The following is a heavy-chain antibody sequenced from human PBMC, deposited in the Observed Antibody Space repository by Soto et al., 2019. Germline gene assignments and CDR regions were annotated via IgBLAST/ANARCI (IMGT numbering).Heavy chain of an antibody. J-gene: IGHJ4*02. D-gene: IGHD5-18*01. CDR3: TRRGIQDDY. V-gene: IGHV3-73*01. Sequence: PGGSLRLSCAASGFTFSGSAMHWVRQASGKGLEWVARIRSKANSYATAYAASVKGRFTISRDDSKNTAYLQMNSLKTEDTAVYYCTRRGIQDDYWGQGTLVTVSS. CDR2: IRSKANSYAT. CDR1: GFTFSGSA.